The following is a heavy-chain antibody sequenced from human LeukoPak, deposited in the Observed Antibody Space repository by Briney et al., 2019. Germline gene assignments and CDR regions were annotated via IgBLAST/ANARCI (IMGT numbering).Heavy chain of an antibody. D-gene: IGHD2-15*01. V-gene: IGHV3-74*01. CDR2: INSDGSST. CDR1: GFTFSSYW. CDR3: ARAPVVGQGGY. Sequence: GGSLRLSCAASGFTFSSYWMHWVRQAPGKGLVWVSRINSDGSSTSYADSVKGRFTISRDNSKNTLYLQMNSLRAEDTAVYYCARAPVVGQGGYWGQGTLVTVSS. J-gene: IGHJ4*02.